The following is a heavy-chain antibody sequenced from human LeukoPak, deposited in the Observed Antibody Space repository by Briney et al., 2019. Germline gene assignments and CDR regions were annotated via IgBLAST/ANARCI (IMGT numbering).Heavy chain of an antibody. J-gene: IGHJ4*02. CDR2: INTSGST. CDR3: ARGGLGYCSSTSCSFDY. V-gene: IGHV4-4*07. D-gene: IGHD2-2*01. Sequence: PSETLSLTCTVSAGSISSYYWSWIRQPAGKRLEWIGRINTSGSTNYNPSLKSRVTMSVDTSKNQFSLKLSSVTAADTAVYYCARGGLGYCSSTSCSFDYWGQGTLVTVSS. CDR1: AGSISSYY.